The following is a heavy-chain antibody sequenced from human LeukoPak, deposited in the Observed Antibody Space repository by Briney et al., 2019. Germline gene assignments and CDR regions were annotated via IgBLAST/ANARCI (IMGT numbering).Heavy chain of an antibody. V-gene: IGHV1-8*02. CDR1: GGTFSSYA. CDR2: MNPNSGNT. Sequence: ASVKVSCKASGGTFSSYAISWVRQAPGQGLEWMGWMNPNSGNTGYAQKFQGRVTMTRNTSISTAYMELSSLRSEDTAVYYCARSLSGDYWGQGTLVTVSS. D-gene: IGHD3-16*02. CDR3: ARSLSGDY. J-gene: IGHJ4*02.